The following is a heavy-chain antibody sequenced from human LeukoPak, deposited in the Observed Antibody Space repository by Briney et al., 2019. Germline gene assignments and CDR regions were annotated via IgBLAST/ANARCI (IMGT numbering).Heavy chain of an antibody. CDR1: GFTFSSYG. CDR2: IRYDGSNK. J-gene: IGHJ6*03. V-gene: IGHV3-30*02. Sequence: AGGSLRLSCAASGFTFSSYGMHWVRQAPGKGLEWVAFIRYDGSNKYYADSVEGRFTISRDNSKNTLYLQMNSLRAEDTAVYYCAKDYCSSTSCIPGDYYYYYMDVWGKGTTVTVSS. D-gene: IGHD2-2*01. CDR3: AKDYCSSTSCIPGDYYYYYMDV.